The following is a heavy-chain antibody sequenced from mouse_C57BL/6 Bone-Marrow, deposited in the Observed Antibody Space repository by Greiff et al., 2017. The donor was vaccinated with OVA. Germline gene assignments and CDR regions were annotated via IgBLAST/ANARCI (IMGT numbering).Heavy chain of an antibody. CDR3: EIREYDGSSYVGY. D-gene: IGHD1-1*01. J-gene: IGHJ2*01. Sequence: QVQLQQPGAELVKPGASVKVSCKASGYTFTSYWMHWVKQRPGQGLEWIGRIHPSDSYTNYNQKFKGKATLTVDKSSSTAYMQLSSLTSEDSAVSEGEIREYDGSSYVGYWGQGTPLTVSS. V-gene: IGHV1-74*01. CDR1: GYTFTSYW. CDR2: IHPSDSYT.